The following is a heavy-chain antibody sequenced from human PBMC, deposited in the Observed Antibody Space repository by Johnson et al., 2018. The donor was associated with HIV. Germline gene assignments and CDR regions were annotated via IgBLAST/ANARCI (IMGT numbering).Heavy chain of an antibody. CDR2: IYSGGST. Sequence: VQLVESGGGLVQPGGSLRLSCAASGFTVSTNYMSWVRQAPGKGLEWVSVIYSGGSTYYADSAKGRFTISRDNSKNTLYLQMNSLIAEDTAVYFCAKTHTYGGALDIWGQGTMVTVSS. D-gene: IGHD5-18*01. CDR3: AKTHTYGGALDI. V-gene: IGHV3-66*02. J-gene: IGHJ3*02. CDR1: GFTVSTNY.